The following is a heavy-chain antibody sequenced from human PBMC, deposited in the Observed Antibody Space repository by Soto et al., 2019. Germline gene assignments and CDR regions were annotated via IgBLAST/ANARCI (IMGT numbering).Heavy chain of an antibody. CDR3: ARVVTSFGKVAGDYYYYGMDV. D-gene: IGHD6-19*01. CDR1: CGSISSYY. CDR2: IYYSGSI. J-gene: IGHJ6*02. Sequence: SETLSLTCTVSCGSISSYYWSWIRQPPGKGLEWIGYIYYSGSINYNPSLKSRVTISVDTSKNQFSLKLSSVTAADTAVYYCARVVTSFGKVAGDYYYYGMDVWGQGTTVTVSS. V-gene: IGHV4-59*01.